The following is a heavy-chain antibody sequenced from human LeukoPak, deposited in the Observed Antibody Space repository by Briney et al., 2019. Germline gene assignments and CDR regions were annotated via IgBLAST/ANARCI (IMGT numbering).Heavy chain of an antibody. CDR2: IYYSGST. D-gene: IGHD5-18*01. Sequence: SETLSLTCTVSGGSISSYYWSWIRQPPGKGLERIGYIYYSGSTNYNPSLKSRVTISVDTSKNQFSLKLGSVTAADTAVYYCASSPLQLWSSAYFDYWGQGTLVTVSS. CDR3: ASSPLQLWSSAYFDY. CDR1: GGSISSYY. J-gene: IGHJ4*02. V-gene: IGHV4-59*01.